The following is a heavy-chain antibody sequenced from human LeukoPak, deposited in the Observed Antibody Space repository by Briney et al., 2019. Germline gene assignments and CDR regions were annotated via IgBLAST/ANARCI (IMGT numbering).Heavy chain of an antibody. CDR1: GFTFSSYS. CDR3: ARENYGTDDFDY. Sequence: GGSLRLSCAASGFTFSSYSMNWVRQAPGKGLEWVSSISSSSSYIYYADSVKGRFTISRDNAKNSLYLQMNSLRADDTAVYYCARENYGTDDFDYWGQGTLVTVSS. J-gene: IGHJ4*02. D-gene: IGHD3-16*01. CDR2: ISSSSSYI. V-gene: IGHV3-21*01.